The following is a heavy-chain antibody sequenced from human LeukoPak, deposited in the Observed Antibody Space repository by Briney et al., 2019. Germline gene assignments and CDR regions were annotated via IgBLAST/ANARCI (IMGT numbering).Heavy chain of an antibody. Sequence: SVKVSCKASGGTFSSYAISWVRQAPGQGLEWMGGIIPIFGTANYAQKFQGRVTITADESTSTAYMELSSLRSEDTAVYYCARGLGYCSSTSCPFDYWGQGTLVTVSS. CDR3: ARGLGYCSSTSCPFDY. D-gene: IGHD2-2*01. CDR2: IIPIFGTA. J-gene: IGHJ4*02. V-gene: IGHV1-69*13. CDR1: GGTFSSYA.